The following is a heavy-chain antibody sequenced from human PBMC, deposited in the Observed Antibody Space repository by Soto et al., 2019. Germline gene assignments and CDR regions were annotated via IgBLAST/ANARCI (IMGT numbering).Heavy chain of an antibody. CDR1: GFTFSSYA. CDR2: ISYDGSNK. CDR3: AREAEGDTAWWSFDP. J-gene: IGHJ5*02. D-gene: IGHD5-18*01. Sequence: TGGSLRLSCAASGFTFSSYAMHWVRQAPGKGLEWVAVISYDGSNKYYADSVKGRFTISRDNSKNTLYLQMNSLRAEDTAVYYCAREAEGDTAWWSFDPWGQGTLVTVSS. V-gene: IGHV3-30-3*01.